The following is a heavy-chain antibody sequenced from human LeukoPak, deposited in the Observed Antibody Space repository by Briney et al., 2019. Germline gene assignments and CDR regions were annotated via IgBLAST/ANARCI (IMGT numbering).Heavy chain of an antibody. CDR2: ISDDINTN. CDR3: ARGGHDYGSATYYAFFDD. J-gene: IGHJ4*02. V-gene: IGHV3-30*04. Sequence: PGGSLRLSCEASGFSFSTFPFHWVRQAPGKGLEWVALISDDINTNFYADSVKGRFTSSRDNSKITVYLQMNSRRNEDTAVYYCARGGHDYGSATYYAFFDDWGQGALVTVSS. CDR1: GFSFSTFP. D-gene: IGHD3-10*01.